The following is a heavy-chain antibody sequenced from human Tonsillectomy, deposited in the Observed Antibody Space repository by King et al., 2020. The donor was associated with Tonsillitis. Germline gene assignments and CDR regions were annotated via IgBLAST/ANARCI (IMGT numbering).Heavy chain of an antibody. CDR3: VTGEGTDTAMVTGYYYYGMDV. D-gene: IGHD5-18*01. Sequence: VQLVESGAEVKKPGASVKVSCKASGYTFTSYGISWVRQAPGQGLEWMGWISAYNGNTNYAQKPQGRVTMTTDTSTSTAYMEVRNLRSDDTAVYYCVTGEGTDTAMVTGYYYYGMDVWGQETTVTVSS. CDR2: ISAYNGNT. V-gene: IGHV1-18*01. CDR1: GYTFTSYG. J-gene: IGHJ6*02.